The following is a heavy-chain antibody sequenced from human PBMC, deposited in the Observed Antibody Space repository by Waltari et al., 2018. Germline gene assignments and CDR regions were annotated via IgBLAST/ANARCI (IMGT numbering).Heavy chain of an antibody. V-gene: IGHV1-8*01. Sequence: VSKAPGPRLDWMGWMNPNRGTTGYPQTFQGRVTITRHTSTTRAYMELSSLRSADTAVYDCARGRRPYSSAWETFAYWGQGTLVTVSS. J-gene: IGHJ4*02. CDR2: MNPNRGTT. D-gene: IGHD6-25*01. CDR3: ARGRRPYSSAWETFAY.